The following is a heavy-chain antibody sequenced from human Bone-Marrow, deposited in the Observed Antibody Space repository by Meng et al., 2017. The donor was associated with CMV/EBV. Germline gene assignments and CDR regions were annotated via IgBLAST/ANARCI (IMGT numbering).Heavy chain of an antibody. D-gene: IGHD2/OR15-2a*01. CDR3: AHNSIRVYFNY. J-gene: IGHJ4*02. V-gene: IGHV2-5*02. Sequence: LRRLGPTSGKPTQPLPLTGTFSGFSLSPSGVGVGWIRQPPGKALEWLALIYWDDDKRYSPSLKSRLTITKDTSKNQVVLTMTNMDPVDTATYYCAHNSIRVYFNYWGQGTLVTVSS. CDR2: IYWDDDK. CDR1: GFSLSPSGVG.